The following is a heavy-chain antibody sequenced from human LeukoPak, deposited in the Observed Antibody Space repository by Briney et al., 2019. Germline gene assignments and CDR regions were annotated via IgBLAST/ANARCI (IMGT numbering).Heavy chain of an antibody. D-gene: IGHD2-21*02. CDR1: GGSISSYY. J-gene: IGHJ5*02. V-gene: IGHV4-59*01. CDR2: IYYSGST. Sequence: SETLSLTCTVSGGSISSYYWSWIRQPPGKGLEWIGYIYYSGSTNYNPSLKSRVTISVDTSKNQFSLKLSPVTAADTAVYYCARDEETGFDPWGQGTLVTVSS. CDR3: ARDEETGFDP.